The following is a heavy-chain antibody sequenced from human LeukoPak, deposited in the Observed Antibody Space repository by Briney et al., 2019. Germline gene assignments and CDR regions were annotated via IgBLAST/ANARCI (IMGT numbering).Heavy chain of an antibody. CDR2: IFYSGST. D-gene: IGHD4-11*01. J-gene: IGHJ3*02. CDR3: ARVLSVTTSAFDI. V-gene: IGHV4-39*07. CDR1: GGSISTSNYY. Sequence: ASETLSLTCTVSGGSISTSNYYWGWIRQPPGKGLEWIGNIFYSGSTYYSPSLKSRVTISLDTSRNQFSLKLSSVTAADTAVYYCARVLSVTTSAFDIWGQGTMVTVSS.